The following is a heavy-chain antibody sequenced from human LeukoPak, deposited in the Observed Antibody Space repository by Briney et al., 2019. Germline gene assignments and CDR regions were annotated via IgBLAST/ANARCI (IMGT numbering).Heavy chain of an antibody. D-gene: IGHD3-10*01. Sequence: GASVKVSCKASGYTFTSYYMHWVRQAPGQGLEWMGIINPSGGSISYAQKFQGRVTMTRDTSTSTVYMELSSLRSEDTAVYYCARDRRFGESNYYGMDVWGKGTTVTVSS. V-gene: IGHV1-46*01. CDR3: ARDRRFGESNYYGMDV. CDR2: INPSGGSI. CDR1: GYTFTSYY. J-gene: IGHJ6*04.